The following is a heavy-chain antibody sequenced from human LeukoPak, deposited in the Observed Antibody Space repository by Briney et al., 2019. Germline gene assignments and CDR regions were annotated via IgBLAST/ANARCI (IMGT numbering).Heavy chain of an antibody. J-gene: IGHJ6*03. CDR1: GYTLTELS. Sequence: ASVKVSCKVSGYTLTELSMHWVRQAPGKGLEWMGGFDPEDGETFYAQKFQGRVTITADKSTSTAYMELSSLRSEDTAVYYCASGLGPPQTYYYYMDVWGKGTTVTVSS. D-gene: IGHD5/OR15-5a*01. CDR3: ASGLGPPQTYYYYMDV. V-gene: IGHV1-24*01. CDR2: FDPEDGET.